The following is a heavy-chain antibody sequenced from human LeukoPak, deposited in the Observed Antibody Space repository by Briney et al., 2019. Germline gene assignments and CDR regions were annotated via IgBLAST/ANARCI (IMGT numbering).Heavy chain of an antibody. D-gene: IGHD5-18*01. CDR2: IIPILGIA. Sequence: SVKVSCKASGGTFSSYAISWVRQAPGQGLEWMGRIIPILGIANYAQKFQGRVTITADKSTSTAYMELSSLRSDDTAVYYCARGDTPPNFGGDYWGQGTLVTVSS. CDR1: GGTFSSYA. J-gene: IGHJ4*02. CDR3: ARGDTPPNFGGDY. V-gene: IGHV1-69*04.